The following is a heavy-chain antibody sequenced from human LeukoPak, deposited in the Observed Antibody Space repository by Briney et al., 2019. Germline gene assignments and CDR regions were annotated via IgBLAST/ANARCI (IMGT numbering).Heavy chain of an antibody. CDR1: GYTFTSYG. V-gene: IGHV1-18*01. CDR2: ISAYNGNT. J-gene: IGHJ3*02. CDR3: ARDPASLSGSYYKVGRAFDI. D-gene: IGHD1-26*01. Sequence: GASVKVSCKASGYTFTSYGISWVRQAPGQGLEWMGWISAYNGNTNYAQKLQGRVTMTTDTSTSTAYMELRSLRSDDTAVYYCARDPASLSGSYYKVGRAFDIWGQGTMVTVSS.